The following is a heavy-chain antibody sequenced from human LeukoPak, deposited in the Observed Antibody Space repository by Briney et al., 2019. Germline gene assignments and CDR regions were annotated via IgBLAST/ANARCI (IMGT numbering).Heavy chain of an antibody. Sequence: ASVKVSCKVSGYTLTELPMHWVRQAPGKGLEWMGGFDPEDGETIYAQKFQGRVTMTEDTSTDTAYMELSSLRSEDTAVYYCATGEDRFGVVISFDYWGQGTLVTVSS. CDR1: GYTLTELP. CDR2: FDPEDGET. J-gene: IGHJ4*02. D-gene: IGHD3-3*01. CDR3: ATGEDRFGVVISFDY. V-gene: IGHV1-24*01.